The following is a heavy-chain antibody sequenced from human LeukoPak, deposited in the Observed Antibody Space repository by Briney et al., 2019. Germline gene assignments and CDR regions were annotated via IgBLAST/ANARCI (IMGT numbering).Heavy chain of an antibody. CDR1: GNYW. CDR3: ARDPGYNYGNDY. V-gene: IGHV3-74*01. CDR2: INSDGSST. D-gene: IGHD5-18*01. J-gene: IGHJ4*02. Sequence: GGSLRLSCAASGNYWMHWVRQAPGKGLVWVSRINSDGSSTSYADSVKGRFTISRDNAKNTLYLQMNSLRAEDMAVYYCARDPGYNYGNDYWGQGTLVTVSS.